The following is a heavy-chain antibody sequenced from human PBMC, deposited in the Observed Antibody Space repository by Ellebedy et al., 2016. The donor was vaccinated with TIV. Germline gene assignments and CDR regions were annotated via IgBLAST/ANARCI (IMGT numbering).Heavy chain of an antibody. J-gene: IGHJ4*02. V-gene: IGHV4-39*07. CDR2: INHSGNT. Sequence: SETLSLTCTVSGDSISDGGYYWGWIRQPPGKGLEWIGEINHSGNTNYNPSLKSRVTISVDTSKNQFSLNLNSVTAADTAAYYCARGGTFSHGLWYFDYWGQGTLVTVSS. CDR1: GDSISDGGYY. D-gene: IGHD5-18*01. CDR3: ARGGTFSHGLWYFDY.